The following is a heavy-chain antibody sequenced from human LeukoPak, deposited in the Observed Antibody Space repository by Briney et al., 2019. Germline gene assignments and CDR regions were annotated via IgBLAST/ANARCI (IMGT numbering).Heavy chain of an antibody. Sequence: SETLSLTCAVYGGSFSGYYWSWIRQPPGKGLEWIGEINHSGGTNYNPSLKSRVTISVDTSKNQFSLKLSSVTAADTAVYYCARKGYCSSTSCYYPYGMDVWGQGTTVTVSS. CDR3: ARKGYCSSTSCYYPYGMDV. CDR1: GGSFSGYY. V-gene: IGHV4-34*01. J-gene: IGHJ6*02. CDR2: INHSGGT. D-gene: IGHD2-2*01.